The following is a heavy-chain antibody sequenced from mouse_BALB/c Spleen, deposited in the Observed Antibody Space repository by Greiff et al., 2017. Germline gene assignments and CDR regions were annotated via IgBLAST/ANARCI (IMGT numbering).Heavy chain of an antibody. J-gene: IGHJ2*01. CDR1: GFTFSSYY. Sequence: EVKVVESGGGLVKLGGSLKLSCAASGFTFSSYYMSWVRQTPEKRLELVAAINSNGGSTYYPDTVKGRFTISRDNAKNTLYLQMSSLKSEDTALYYCARLLRGTYYFDYWGQGTTLTVSS. CDR2: INSNGGST. CDR3: ARLLRGTYYFDY. V-gene: IGHV5-6-2*01. D-gene: IGHD1-1*01.